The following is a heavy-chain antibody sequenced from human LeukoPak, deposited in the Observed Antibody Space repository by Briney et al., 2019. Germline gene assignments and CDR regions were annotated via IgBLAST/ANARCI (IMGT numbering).Heavy chain of an antibody. D-gene: IGHD2-2*01. CDR1: GFTFGDYA. Sequence: PGGSLRLSCTAAGFTFGDYAMSWFRQAPGKGLEWVSLIRDKAYGGTTEYAASVKGRFTISRDDSKNLAYLQVNSLKTEDTGVYYCTRDCSSTNCFVDSGGQGTLVTVSS. J-gene: IGHJ4*02. CDR2: IRDKAYGGTT. V-gene: IGHV3-49*03. CDR3: TRDCSSTNCFVDS.